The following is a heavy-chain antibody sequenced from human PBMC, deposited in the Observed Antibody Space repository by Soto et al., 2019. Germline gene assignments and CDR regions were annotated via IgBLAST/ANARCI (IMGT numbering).Heavy chain of an antibody. J-gene: IGHJ4*02. D-gene: IGHD3-22*01. CDR2: IKQDGSEK. CDR1: GFTFSSYW. Sequence: EVQLVESGGGLVQPGGSLRLSCVASGFTFSSYWMSWVRQAPGKGLEWVANIKQDGSEKYYVDSVKGRFTISRDNAKNSLYLQMNSLRAEDTAVYYCARDRDYDSSGYHTGAVDYWGQGTLVTVSS. CDR3: ARDRDYDSSGYHTGAVDY. V-gene: IGHV3-7*04.